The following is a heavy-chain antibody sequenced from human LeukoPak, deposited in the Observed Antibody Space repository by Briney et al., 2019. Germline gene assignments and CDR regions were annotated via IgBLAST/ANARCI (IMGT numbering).Heavy chain of an antibody. CDR2: ISTSSTHI. J-gene: IGHJ4*02. CDR3: ARDHAIAAVPMY. Sequence: GGSLRLSCAVSGFTLSTYSMNWVRQAPGKGLEWVSSISTSSTHIYYADSVKGRFTISRDNTKNSLYLQMNSLRAEDTAVYYCARDHAIAAVPMYWGQGTLVTVSS. CDR1: GFTLSTYS. V-gene: IGHV3-21*01. D-gene: IGHD6-13*01.